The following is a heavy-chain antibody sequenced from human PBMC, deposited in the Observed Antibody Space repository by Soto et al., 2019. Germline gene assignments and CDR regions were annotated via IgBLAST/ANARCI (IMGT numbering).Heavy chain of an antibody. CDR3: SRRAPEGFDP. CDR2: IDFRGTT. V-gene: IGHV4-39*02. Sequence: PSETLSLTCPVSGGSISSSSYFWAWIRRPPGKGLEWIGSIDFRGTTYTNPSLESRVTISVDTSKNHFSLKLDSVTAADTALYYCSRRAPEGFDPWGRGTLVTVSS. J-gene: IGHJ5*02. CDR1: GGSISSSSYF.